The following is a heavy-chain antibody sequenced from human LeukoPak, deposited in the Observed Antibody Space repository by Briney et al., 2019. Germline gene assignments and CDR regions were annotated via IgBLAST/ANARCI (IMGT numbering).Heavy chain of an antibody. CDR1: GFSFSTCA. D-gene: IGHD3-10*02. Sequence: GGTLRLSCAASGFSFSTCAMNWVRQAPGKGLEWVSAISGSGSNTYYADSVKGRFTISRDNSKNTLYLQMNSLGAEDTALYYCAKDVRGYNRPFDYWGQGTLVTVSS. V-gene: IGHV3-23*01. CDR2: ISGSGSNT. J-gene: IGHJ4*02. CDR3: AKDVRGYNRPFDY.